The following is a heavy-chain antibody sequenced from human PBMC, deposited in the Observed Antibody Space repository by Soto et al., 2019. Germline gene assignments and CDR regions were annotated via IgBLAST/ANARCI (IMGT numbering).Heavy chain of an antibody. V-gene: IGHV4-34*01. CDR3: ARGFRLGTQRYYYMDV. CDR2: INHSGST. CDR1: GGSFSGYY. J-gene: IGHJ6*03. D-gene: IGHD5-18*01. Sequence: SETLSLTCAVYGGSFSGYYWIWIRQPPGKGLEWIGEINHSGSTNYIPSLKSRVTISVDTSKNQFSLKLSSVTAADTAVYYCARGFRLGTQRYYYMDVWGKGTTVTVSS.